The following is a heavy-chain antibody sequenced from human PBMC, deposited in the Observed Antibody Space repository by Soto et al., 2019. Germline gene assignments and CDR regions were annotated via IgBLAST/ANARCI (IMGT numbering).Heavy chain of an antibody. CDR1: GFTFSSHA. D-gene: IGHD3-22*01. CDR3: AREADFASSGYVLDY. CDR2: TIDSGGRS. V-gene: IGHV3-23*01. Sequence: GGSLRLSCAASGFTFSSHAMSWVRQAPGKGLEWVSSTIDSGGRSYHADSVKGRFTISRDDAKDSLFLQMNSLGADDTAVYYCAREADFASSGYVLDYWGLGTLVTVSS. J-gene: IGHJ4*02.